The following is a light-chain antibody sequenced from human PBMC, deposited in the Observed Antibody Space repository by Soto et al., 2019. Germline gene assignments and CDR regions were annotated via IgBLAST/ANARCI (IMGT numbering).Light chain of an antibody. CDR2: AAS. CDR1: QSVNRY. V-gene: IGKV1-39*01. Sequence: DIPMTQSPPSLSASVGDRVTITCRASQSVNRYLNWYQQKPGKAPKLLIYAASSLQSWVPSRFSGSGSGTDFTLTISSLQPEDVATYHCQQSYRVPLTFAGGTKVEIK. J-gene: IGKJ4*01. CDR3: QQSYRVPLT.